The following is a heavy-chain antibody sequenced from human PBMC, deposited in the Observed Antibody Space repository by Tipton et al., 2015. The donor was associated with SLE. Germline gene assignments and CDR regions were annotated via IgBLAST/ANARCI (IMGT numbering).Heavy chain of an antibody. CDR2: IKEDGSEK. V-gene: IGHV3-7*01. J-gene: IGHJ4*02. D-gene: IGHD6-13*01. Sequence: EASGFTFSRYWMNWVRQAPGKGLEWVAIIKEDGSEKHYVDSVRGRFTISRDNAKNPLYLQMNSLRAEDTAVYYCARSSWGPDYWGQGTLVPVSS. CDR1: GFTFSRYW. CDR3: ARSSWGPDY.